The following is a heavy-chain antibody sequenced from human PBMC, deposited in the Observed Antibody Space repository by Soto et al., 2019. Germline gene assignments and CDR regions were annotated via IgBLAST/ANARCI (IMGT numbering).Heavy chain of an antibody. D-gene: IGHD3-9*01. CDR1: GYTFTSYA. J-gene: IGHJ6*02. V-gene: IGHV1-3*01. CDR3: ARAYLSYDILTGYYYYYGMDV. CDR2: INAGNGNT. Sequence: ASVKVSCKASGYTFTSYAMHWVRQAPGQRLEWMGWINAGNGNTKYSQKFQGRVTITRDTSASTAYMELSSLRSEDTVVYYCARAYLSYDILTGYYYYYGMDVWGQGTTVTVSS.